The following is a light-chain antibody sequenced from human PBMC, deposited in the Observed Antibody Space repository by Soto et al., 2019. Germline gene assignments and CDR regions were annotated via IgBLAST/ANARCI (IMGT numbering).Light chain of an antibody. CDR2: DVS. Sequence: QSALTQPASVSGSPGQSITISCTGTNSDIGYYNFVSWYQHHPGKAPKLMIYDVSKRPAGFSNRFSGSKSGNTASLTISGLQAEDEADYYCCSYAGSSTFVWIFGGGTQLTVL. CDR1: NSDIGYYNF. V-gene: IGLV2-23*02. J-gene: IGLJ2*01. CDR3: CSYAGSSTFVWI.